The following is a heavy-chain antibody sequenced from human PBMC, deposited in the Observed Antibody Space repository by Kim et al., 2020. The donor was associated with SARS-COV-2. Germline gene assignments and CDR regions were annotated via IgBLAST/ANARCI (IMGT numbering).Heavy chain of an antibody. Sequence: GGSLRLSCAASGFTFSVYGMHWVRQAPGKGLEWVAGIRSDGSNKYYADSVKGRFTISRDNSKNMLFLQMNSLRAEDTAVYYCANCESWGQGTLVTVSS. CDR3: ANCES. J-gene: IGHJ5*02. CDR2: IRSDGSNK. V-gene: IGHV3-33*06. CDR1: GFTFSVYG.